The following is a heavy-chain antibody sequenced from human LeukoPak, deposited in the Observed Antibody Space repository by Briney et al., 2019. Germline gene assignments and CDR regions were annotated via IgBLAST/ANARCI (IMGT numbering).Heavy chain of an antibody. V-gene: IGHV1-2*02. CDR1: GYTLTDYY. CDR2: INPNSGGT. Sequence: ASVKVSCKASGYTLTDYYMHWERQAPGQGLEWMGWINPNSGGTNYAQKFQGRVTMTRDTSISTVYMELSRLRSDDTAVYYCARAIWESSDWYLDYWGQGTLVTVSS. J-gene: IGHJ4*02. D-gene: IGHD6-19*01. CDR3: ARAIWESSDWYLDY.